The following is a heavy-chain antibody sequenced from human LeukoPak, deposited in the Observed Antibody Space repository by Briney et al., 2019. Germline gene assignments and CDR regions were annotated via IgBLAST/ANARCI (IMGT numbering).Heavy chain of an antibody. CDR3: VREYSSSSGRAFDM. Sequence: PGGSLRLSCAASGFTLSSLWMHWVPPAPGKGLVWVSRISTDGSSTNSADYVKGRLTISRDNATNTLYLQMNSLRAEDTAVYYCVREYSSSSGRAFDMWGQGTMVTVSP. V-gene: IGHV3-74*01. D-gene: IGHD6-6*01. J-gene: IGHJ3*02. CDR1: GFTLSSLW. CDR2: ISTDGSST.